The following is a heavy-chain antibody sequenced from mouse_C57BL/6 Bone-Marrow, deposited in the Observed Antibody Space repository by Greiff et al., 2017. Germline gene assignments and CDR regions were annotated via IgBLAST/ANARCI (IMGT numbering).Heavy chain of an antibody. V-gene: IGHV1-52*01. CDR3: ARLGDYGDYYAMDY. CDR2: IDPSDSET. D-gene: IGHD2-4*01. Sequence: QVQLQQPGAELVRPGSSVKLSCKASGYTFTSYWMHWVKQRPIQGLEWIGNIDPSDSETHYNQKFKDKATLTVDKSSSTAYMQLSSLTSEDSALYYCARLGDYGDYYAMDYWGQGTSVTVSS. J-gene: IGHJ4*01. CDR1: GYTFTSYW.